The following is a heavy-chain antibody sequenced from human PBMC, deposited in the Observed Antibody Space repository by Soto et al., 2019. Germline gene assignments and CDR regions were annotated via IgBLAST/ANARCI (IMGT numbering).Heavy chain of an antibody. CDR2: IRSKAAGGTT. V-gene: IGHV3-15*07. J-gene: IGHJ3*01. D-gene: IGHD3-3*01. CDR3: WDTIVTGGDFDV. Sequence: EVQLVESGGGLVEPGGSLRLSCAASGLTFTNAWMNWVRQPPGKGLEWVGRIRSKAAGGTTDYAAHVKGRFTISRDDSKSTVFLQMNGLKTEDTALYYCWDTIVTGGDFDVWGRGTMVTVSS. CDR1: GLTFTNAW.